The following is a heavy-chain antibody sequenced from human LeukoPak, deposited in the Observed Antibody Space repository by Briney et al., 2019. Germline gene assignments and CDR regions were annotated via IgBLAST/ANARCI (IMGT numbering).Heavy chain of an antibody. V-gene: IGHV4-31*03. CDR1: GGSISSGGYY. Sequence: SSQTLSLTCTVSGGSISSGGYYWSWIRQHPGKGLEWIGYIYYSGSTYYNPSLKSRVTISVDTSKNQFSLKLSSVTAADTAVYYCASSTVNYYGMDVWGQGTTVTVSS. D-gene: IGHD4-17*01. CDR3: ASSTVNYYGMDV. CDR2: IYYSGST. J-gene: IGHJ6*02.